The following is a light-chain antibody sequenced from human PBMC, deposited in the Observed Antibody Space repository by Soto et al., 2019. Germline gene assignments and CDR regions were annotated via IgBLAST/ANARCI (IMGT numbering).Light chain of an antibody. Sequence: EIVLTQSPAILSLSPGEKATLSFRASQSVSGSLGWYQQKPGQAPRLIIYDASTRATGTPARFSGSGSGTEFTLTITSLQSEDFALYYCQQYHNLWTFGQGTKVDIK. CDR2: DAS. J-gene: IGKJ1*01. CDR3: QQYHNLWT. CDR1: QSVSGS. V-gene: IGKV3-15*01.